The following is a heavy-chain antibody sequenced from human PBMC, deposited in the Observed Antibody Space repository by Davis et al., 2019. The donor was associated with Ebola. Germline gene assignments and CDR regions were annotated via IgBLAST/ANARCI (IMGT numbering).Heavy chain of an antibody. CDR1: GGTFSSYA. D-gene: IGHD5-12*01. V-gene: IGHV1-69*04. J-gene: IGHJ4*02. CDR3: ARVYSGYVDY. Sequence: SVKVSCKASGGTFSSYAISWVRQAPGQGLEWMGRIIPILGIANYAQKFQGRVTITADESTSTAYMELSSLRSEDTAVYYCARVYSGYVDYWGQGTLVTVSS. CDR2: IIPILGIA.